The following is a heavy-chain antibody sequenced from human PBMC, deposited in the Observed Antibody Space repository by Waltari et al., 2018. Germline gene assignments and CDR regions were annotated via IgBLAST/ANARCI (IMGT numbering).Heavy chain of an antibody. CDR1: GYIFISYW. J-gene: IGHJ4*02. CDR2: IYSVGSDI. V-gene: IGHV5-51*01. Sequence: EVQLVQSGAEVKKPGESLKISCKGSGYIFISYWIAWVRQMPGKGLEWMGIIYSVGSDIRYSPSFQGQVTISADKSFSTAYLQWSSLKASDTAMYYCARRGDYYDFDYWGQGTLVTVSS. CDR3: ARRGDYYDFDY. D-gene: IGHD3-22*01.